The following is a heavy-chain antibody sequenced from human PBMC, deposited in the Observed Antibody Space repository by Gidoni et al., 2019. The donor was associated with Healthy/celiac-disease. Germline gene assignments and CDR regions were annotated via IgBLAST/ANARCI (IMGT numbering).Heavy chain of an antibody. J-gene: IGHJ4*02. V-gene: IGHV3-48*02. CDR1: GFTFSSYS. CDR3: ARAVWATTVVTQYYFDY. CDR2: ISGSSSTI. D-gene: IGHD4-17*01. Sequence: EVQLVESGGGLVQPGGSLRLSCAASGFTFSSYSMNWVRQAPRKGLEWVSYISGSSSTIYYADSVKGRFTISRDNAKSSLYLQMNSLRDEDTAVYYCARAVWATTVVTQYYFDYWGQGTLVTVSS.